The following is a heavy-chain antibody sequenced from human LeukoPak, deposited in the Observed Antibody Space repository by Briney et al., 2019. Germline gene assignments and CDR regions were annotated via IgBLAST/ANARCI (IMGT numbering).Heavy chain of an antibody. Sequence: GGSLRLSCAASGFTVSSNYMSWVRQAPGKGLEWVSVIYSGGSTYYADSVKGRFTISKDSSKTTLYLQMNSLRAEDAAVYFCAKGSAAGRPYYFDYWGQGTLVTVSS. CDR3: AKGSAAGRPYYFDY. CDR2: IYSGGST. J-gene: IGHJ4*02. D-gene: IGHD6-25*01. V-gene: IGHV3-53*01. CDR1: GFTVSSNY.